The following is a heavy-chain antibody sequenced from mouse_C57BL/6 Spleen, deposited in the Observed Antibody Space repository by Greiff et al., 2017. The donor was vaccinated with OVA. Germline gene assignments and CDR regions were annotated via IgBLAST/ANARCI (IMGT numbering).Heavy chain of an antibody. D-gene: IGHD4-1*02. Sequence: EVQRVESGGGLVQPGGSLSLSCAASGFTFTDYYMSWVRQPPGKALEWLGFIRNKANGYTTEYSASVKGRFTISRDNSQSILYLQMNALRAEDSATYYCARSQLYYYAMDYWGQGTSVTVSS. CDR1: GFTFTDYY. CDR2: IRNKANGYTT. J-gene: IGHJ4*01. V-gene: IGHV7-3*01. CDR3: ARSQLYYYAMDY.